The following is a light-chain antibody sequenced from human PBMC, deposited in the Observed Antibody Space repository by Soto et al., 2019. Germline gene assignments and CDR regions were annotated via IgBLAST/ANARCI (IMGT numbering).Light chain of an antibody. J-gene: IGKJ1*01. CDR3: QQYNDYSGI. CDR2: DAS. Sequence: DIQMTQSPSTLSASVGDRVTITCRASQSISRWLAWHQQKPGKAPRLLIYDASNLQRGVPSRFSGSGSGTEFTLTITSLQPEDFATYYCQQYNDYSGIFGQGTKVDIK. V-gene: IGKV1-5*01. CDR1: QSISRW.